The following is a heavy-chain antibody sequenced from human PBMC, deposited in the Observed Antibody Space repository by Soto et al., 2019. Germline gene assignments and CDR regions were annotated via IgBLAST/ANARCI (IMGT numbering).Heavy chain of an antibody. CDR2: ISYDGSNK. V-gene: IGHV3-30*18. D-gene: IGHD4-4*01. CDR3: AKDGYSNYDYYYYGMDV. CDR1: GFTFSSYG. J-gene: IGHJ6*02. Sequence: QVQLVESGGGVVQPGRSLRLSCAASGFTFSSYGMPWVRQAPGKGLEWVAVISYDGSNKYYADSVKGRFTISRDNSKNTLYLQMNSLRAEDTAVYYCAKDGYSNYDYYYYGMDVWGQGTTVTVSS.